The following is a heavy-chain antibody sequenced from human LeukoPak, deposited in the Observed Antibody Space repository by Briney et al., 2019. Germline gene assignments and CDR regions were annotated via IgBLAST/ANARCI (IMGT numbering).Heavy chain of an antibody. Sequence: PGGSLRLSCAASGFTVSSNYMSWVRQPPGKGLEWIGEINHSGSTNYNPSLKSRVTISVDTSKNQFSLKLNSVTAADTAVYYCAQISARDGLNLDYWGQGTLVTVSS. CDR3: AQISARDGLNLDY. V-gene: IGHV4-34*08. J-gene: IGHJ4*02. CDR2: INHSGST. CDR1: GFTVSSNY. D-gene: IGHD5-24*01.